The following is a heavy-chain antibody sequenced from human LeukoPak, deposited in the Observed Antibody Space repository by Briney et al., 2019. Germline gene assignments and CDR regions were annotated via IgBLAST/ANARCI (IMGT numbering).Heavy chain of an antibody. Sequence: GRSLRLSCAASGFTFSSYGMHWVRQAPGKGLEWVSAISGSGGSTYYADSVKGRFTISRDNSKNTLYLQMNSLRAEDTAVYYCAKDRQQLGLAYWGQGTLVTVSS. CDR2: ISGSGGST. CDR1: GFTFSSYG. D-gene: IGHD6-13*01. V-gene: IGHV3-23*01. CDR3: AKDRQQLGLAY. J-gene: IGHJ4*02.